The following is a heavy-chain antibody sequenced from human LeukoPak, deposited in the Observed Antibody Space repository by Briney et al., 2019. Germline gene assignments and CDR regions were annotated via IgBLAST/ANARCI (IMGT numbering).Heavy chain of an antibody. CDR3: ARNYYDSSGYYYWFDP. V-gene: IGHV1-8*01. J-gene: IGHJ5*02. Sequence: ASVKDSCKASGYTFTSYDTNWVRQATGQGLEWMGWMNPNSGNTGYAQKFQGRVTMTRNTSISTAYMELSSLRSEDTAVYYCARNYYDSSGYYYWFDPWGQGTLVTVSS. D-gene: IGHD3-22*01. CDR1: GYTFTSYD. CDR2: MNPNSGNT.